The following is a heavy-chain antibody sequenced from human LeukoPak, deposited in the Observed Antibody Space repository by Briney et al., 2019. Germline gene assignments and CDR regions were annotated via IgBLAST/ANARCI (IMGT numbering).Heavy chain of an antibody. CDR3: ARDHGGNSGPYWYFDL. CDR2: ISYDGSNK. D-gene: IGHD4-23*01. V-gene: IGHV3-30*04. Sequence: GGSLRLSCAASGFTFSSYAMHWVRQAPGKGLEWVAVISYDGSNKYYADSVKGRFTISRDNSKNTLYLQMNSLRAEDTAVYYCARDHGGNSGPYWYFDLWGRGTLVTVSS. CDR1: GFTFSSYA. J-gene: IGHJ2*01.